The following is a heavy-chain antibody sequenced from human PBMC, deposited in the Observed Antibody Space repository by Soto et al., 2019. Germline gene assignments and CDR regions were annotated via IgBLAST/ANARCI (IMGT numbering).Heavy chain of an antibody. CDR1: GFTVNTNY. Sequence: PGGSLRLSCAASGFTVNTNYMNWVRQAPGKGLEWVSVIYNGGITYYADSVRGRFTISRDNSKNTLYLQMNSLRVDDTAVYYCARDRGSSWDYYGMDVWGQGTTVTVSS. J-gene: IGHJ6*02. CDR3: ARDRGSSWDYYGMDV. V-gene: IGHV3-53*01. CDR2: IYNGGIT. D-gene: IGHD6-13*01.